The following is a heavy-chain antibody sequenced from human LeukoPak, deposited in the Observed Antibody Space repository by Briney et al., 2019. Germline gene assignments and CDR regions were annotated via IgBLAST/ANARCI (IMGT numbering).Heavy chain of an antibody. V-gene: IGHV1-2*06. CDR3: ARGFDYYDSSGYASGDY. CDR1: GYTFTGYY. Sequence: ASVKVSCKASGYTFTGYYMHWARQAPGQGLEWMGRINPNSGGTNYAQKFQGRVTMTRDTSISTAYMELSRLRSDDTAVYYCARGFDYYDSSGYASGDYWGQGTLVTVSS. D-gene: IGHD3-22*01. CDR2: INPNSGGT. J-gene: IGHJ4*02.